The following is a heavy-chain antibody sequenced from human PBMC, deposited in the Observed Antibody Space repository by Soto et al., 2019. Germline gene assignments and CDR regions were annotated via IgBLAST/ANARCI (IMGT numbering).Heavy chain of an antibody. Sequence: SETLSLTCAVAGGSFTSNNWWTWVRQLPGQGLEWIGEIYRTGRTNYNPSLKSRVTISLDKSENQFSLKVTSLTAADTAVYYCASRDPGTSVDYWGQGTLVTVSS. V-gene: IGHV4-4*02. CDR1: GGSFTSNNW. J-gene: IGHJ4*02. D-gene: IGHD1-7*01. CDR2: IYRTGRT. CDR3: ASRDPGTSVDY.